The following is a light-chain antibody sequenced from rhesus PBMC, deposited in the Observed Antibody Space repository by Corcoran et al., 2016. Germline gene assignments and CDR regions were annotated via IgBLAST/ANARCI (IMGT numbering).Light chain of an antibody. CDR1: QDITND. V-gene: IGKV1-21*01. CDR3: QHYYSSPLT. CDR2: EAA. Sequence: DIQMTQSPSSLSASVGDRVTITCRASQDITNDFAWYQQKPGKTPKLLIYEAASLQRGIPSRFSGSGSGTDFTLTIRSLPSEDFATYYCQHYYSSPLTFGGGTTVEI. J-gene: IGKJ4*01.